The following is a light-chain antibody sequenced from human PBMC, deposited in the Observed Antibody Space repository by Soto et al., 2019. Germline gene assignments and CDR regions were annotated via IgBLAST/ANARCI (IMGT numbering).Light chain of an antibody. J-gene: IGLJ1*01. Sequence: QSVLTQPASVSGSPGQSITISCTGTSSDVDGYDYVSWYQQLPGKAPKLLIYDVNNRPSGVFHRFSGSKSGNTASLTISGLQAEDEADYYCSSYTGSSTFVFGTGTKVTVL. V-gene: IGLV2-14*01. CDR1: SSDVDGYDY. CDR3: SSYTGSSTFV. CDR2: DVN.